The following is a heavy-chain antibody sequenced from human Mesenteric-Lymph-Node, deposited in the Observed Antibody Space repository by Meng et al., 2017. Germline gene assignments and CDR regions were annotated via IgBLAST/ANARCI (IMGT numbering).Heavy chain of an antibody. J-gene: IGHJ2*01. Sequence: VQWVQSGAEVKKPGASVKVSCKASGYTFTSYGISWVRQAPGQGLEWMGWISAYNGNTNYAQKLQGRVTMTTDTSTSTAYMELRSLRSDDTAVYYCARAEYSYGSWWYFDLWGRGTLVTVSS. CDR2: ISAYNGNT. CDR3: ARAEYSYGSWWYFDL. CDR1: GYTFTSYG. D-gene: IGHD5-18*01. V-gene: IGHV1-18*01.